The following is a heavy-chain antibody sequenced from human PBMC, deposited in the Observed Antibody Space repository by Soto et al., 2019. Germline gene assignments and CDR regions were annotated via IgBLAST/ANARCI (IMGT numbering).Heavy chain of an antibody. J-gene: IGHJ4*02. CDR3: ARDGTLYDSSAYYYRY. CDR2: ITPMFGTP. CDR1: GGTFSRYT. D-gene: IGHD3-22*01. Sequence: SVKVSCKASGGTFSRYTITWVRQAPGQGLEWMGGITPMFGTPNYAQKFQGRVTITADESTSTAYMELSSLRSEDAAMYYCARDGTLYDSSAYYYRYWGQGTLVTVSS. V-gene: IGHV1-69*13.